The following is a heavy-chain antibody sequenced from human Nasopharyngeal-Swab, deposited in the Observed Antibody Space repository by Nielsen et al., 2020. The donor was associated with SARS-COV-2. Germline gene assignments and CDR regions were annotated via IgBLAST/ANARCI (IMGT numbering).Heavy chain of an antibody. V-gene: IGHV4-59*01. J-gene: IGHJ4*02. CDR2: IYYSGST. Sequence: SETLSLTCTVTGGSISNYYWSWIRQPPGKGLEWIGYIYYSGSTNYNPSLKSRVTISVDTSKNQFSLKLSSVTAADTAVYYCARANYDNSGYYRYYFDYWGQGTLVTVSS. CDR3: ARANYDNSGYYRYYFDY. CDR1: GGSISNYY. D-gene: IGHD3-22*01.